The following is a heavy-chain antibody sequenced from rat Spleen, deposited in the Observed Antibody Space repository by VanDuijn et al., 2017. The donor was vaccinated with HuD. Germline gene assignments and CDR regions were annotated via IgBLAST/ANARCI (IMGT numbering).Heavy chain of an antibody. CDR1: GFSLTNYH. Sequence: QVQLKESGPGLMQPSQTLSLTCIVSGFSLTNYHVHWVRQSPGKGLEWMAVIWSGGNTAYNSLLKSRLSITRDTSKSQVFLKMNSLQTEDTATYSCARDFGPFGITYWGQGVMVTVSS. CDR3: ARDFGPFGITY. V-gene: IGHV2-32*01. D-gene: IGHD4-3*01. J-gene: IGHJ2*01. CDR2: IWSGGNT.